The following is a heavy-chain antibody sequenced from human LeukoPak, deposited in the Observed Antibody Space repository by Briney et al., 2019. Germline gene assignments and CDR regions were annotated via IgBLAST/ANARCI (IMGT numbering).Heavy chain of an antibody. D-gene: IGHD6-19*01. V-gene: IGHV3-21*01. CDR2: ISSSSSYT. CDR1: GFIFSDYS. CDR3: ARDPEAGTGPRGLIDY. Sequence: GGSLRLSCAASGFIFSDYSLNWVRQAPGKGLEWVSSISSSSSYTKSADSVKGRFTISRDNAKNSLYLQMNSLRAEDTAVYYCARDPEAGTGPRGLIDYWGQGTLVTVSS. J-gene: IGHJ4*02.